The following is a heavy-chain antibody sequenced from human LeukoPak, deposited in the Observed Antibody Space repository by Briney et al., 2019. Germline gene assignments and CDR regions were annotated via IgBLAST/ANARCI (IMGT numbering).Heavy chain of an antibody. D-gene: IGHD6-6*01. Sequence: GGSLRLSCAASRFTFSSYGMHWVRQAPGKGLEWVAVISYDGSNKYYADSVKGRFTISRDNSKNTLYLQMNSLRAEDTAVYYCALISSIAARNHLRALGYWGQGTLVTVSS. V-gene: IGHV3-30*03. CDR3: ALISSIAARNHLRALGY. CDR2: ISYDGSNK. CDR1: RFTFSSYG. J-gene: IGHJ4*02.